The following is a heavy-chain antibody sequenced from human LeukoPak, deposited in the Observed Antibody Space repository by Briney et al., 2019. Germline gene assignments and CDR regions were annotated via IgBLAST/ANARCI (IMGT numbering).Heavy chain of an antibody. J-gene: IGHJ2*01. V-gene: IGHV3-11*05. CDR2: ISSSLYT. CDR3: ARGAYDILTGYRSYWYFDL. D-gene: IGHD3-9*01. Sequence: GRSLRLSSAASGFTFSDYYMSWIRQAPGKGLEWVSYISSSLYTNYADSVKGRFTISRDNAKNSLYLQMNSLRAEDTAVYYCARGAYDILTGYRSYWYFDLWGRGTLVTVSS. CDR1: GFTFSDYY.